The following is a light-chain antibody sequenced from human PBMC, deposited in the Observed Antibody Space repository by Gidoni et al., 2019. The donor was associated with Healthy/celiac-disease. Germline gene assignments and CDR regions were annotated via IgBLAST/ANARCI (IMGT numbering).Light chain of an antibody. Sequence: SALTQPASVSRSPGQSLTISCPGNSSDVGSYNLVSWYQQHPGKAPKLMIYEVSTRPSGVSNRFSGSKSGNTASLTISGLQAEDEADYYCCSYAGSSTPVFGGGTKLTVL. V-gene: IGLV2-23*02. J-gene: IGLJ2*01. CDR1: SSDVGSYNL. CDR3: CSYAGSSTPV. CDR2: EVS.